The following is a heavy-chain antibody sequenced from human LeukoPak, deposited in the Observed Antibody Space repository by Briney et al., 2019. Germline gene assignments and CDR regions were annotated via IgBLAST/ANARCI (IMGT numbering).Heavy chain of an antibody. CDR2: IIPIFGTA. CDR3: ARGGDVVQIDY. CDR1: GGTFSSYA. Sequence: SVKVSCKASGGTFSSYAISWVRQAPGQGLEWMGGIIPIFGTANYAQKFQGRVTMTRDTSISTAYMELSRLRSDDTAVYYCARGGDVVQIDYWGQGTLVTVSS. D-gene: IGHD3-10*01. J-gene: IGHJ4*02. V-gene: IGHV1-69*05.